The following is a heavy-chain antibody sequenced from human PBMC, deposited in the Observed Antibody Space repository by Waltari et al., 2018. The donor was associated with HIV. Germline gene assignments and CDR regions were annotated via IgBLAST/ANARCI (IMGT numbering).Heavy chain of an antibody. Sequence: LQLQESGPGLVKHSETLSLTCTVSGGSISSSSYYWGWIRPPPGKGLEWIGSIYYRGSTNYNPSLKSRVTITVDTSKDQFSLRLSSVTAADTAVYYCARRVVAFDYWGQGTLVTVSS. CDR3: ARRVVAFDY. CDR2: IYYRGST. D-gene: IGHD2-15*01. J-gene: IGHJ4*02. CDR1: GGSISSSSYY. V-gene: IGHV4-39*01.